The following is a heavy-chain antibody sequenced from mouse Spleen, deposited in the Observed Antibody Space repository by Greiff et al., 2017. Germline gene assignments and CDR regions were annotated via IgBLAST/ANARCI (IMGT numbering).Heavy chain of an antibody. V-gene: IGHV1-55*01. J-gene: IGHJ1*01. CDR3: ARDYGSSHYWYFDV. D-gene: IGHD1-1*01. Sequence: QVQLQQPGAELVKPGASVKMSCKASGYTFTSYWITWVKQRPGQGLEWIGDIYPGSGSTNYNEKFKSKATLTVDTSSSTAYMQLSSLTSEDSAVYYCARDYGSSHYWYFDVWGAGTTVTVSS. CDR1: GYTFTSYW. CDR2: IYPGSGST.